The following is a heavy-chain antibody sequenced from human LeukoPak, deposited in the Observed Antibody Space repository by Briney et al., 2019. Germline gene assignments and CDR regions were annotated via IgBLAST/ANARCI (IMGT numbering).Heavy chain of an antibody. V-gene: IGHV3-48*03. CDR2: ISGSGSTI. CDR1: GFTFSSYE. D-gene: IGHD3-10*01. J-gene: IGHJ6*03. Sequence: GGSLRLSCAASGFTFSSYEMSWVRQAPGKGLEWVSYISGSGSTIYYADSVQGRFTISRDNAKNSLYLQMNSLRAEDTAVYYCAREGTPSGSFNYYHYYMDVWGKGTTVTVSS. CDR3: AREGTPSGSFNYYHYYMDV.